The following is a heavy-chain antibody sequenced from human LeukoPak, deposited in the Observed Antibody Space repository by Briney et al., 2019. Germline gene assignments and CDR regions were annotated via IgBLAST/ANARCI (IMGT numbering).Heavy chain of an antibody. V-gene: IGHV4-38-2*02. J-gene: IGHJ4*02. D-gene: IGHD2-2*02. CDR1: GYSISSGYY. Sequence: SETLSLTCTVSGYSISSGYYWGWIRQPPGKGLEWIGSIYHSGSTYYNPSLKSRVTISVDTSKNQFSLKLSSVTAADTAVYYCARADRYCSSTSCYKGVDYWGQGTLVTVSS. CDR2: IYHSGST. CDR3: ARADRYCSSTSCYKGVDY.